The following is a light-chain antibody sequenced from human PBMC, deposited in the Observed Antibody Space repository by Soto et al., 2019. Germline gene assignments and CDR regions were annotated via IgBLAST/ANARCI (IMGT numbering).Light chain of an antibody. Sequence: QSALTQPASVSGSAGQSITISGSGTMRDVGAYNLVSWYQQHPGTAPKLMIYEVSNRPSGVSNRFSGSKSGNTASLTISGLQAEDEADYYCSSYTSSSTLVFGTGTKLTVL. CDR2: EVS. CDR1: MRDVGAYNL. J-gene: IGLJ1*01. CDR3: SSYTSSSTLV. V-gene: IGLV2-14*01.